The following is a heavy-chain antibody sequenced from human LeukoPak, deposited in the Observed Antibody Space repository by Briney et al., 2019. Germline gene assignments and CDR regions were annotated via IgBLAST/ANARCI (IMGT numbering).Heavy chain of an antibody. V-gene: IGHV3-66*02. J-gene: IGHJ4*02. D-gene: IGHD3-16*01. CDR2: IYSGSRT. CDR1: GFSVSSNY. CDR3: AREGGGGDFDY. Sequence: GGSLRLSCAASGFSVSSNYMSWVRQAPGKGLEWVSVIYSGSRTYYTDSVEGRFTISRDSSKNTLYLQMNSLRPEDTAVYYCAREGGGGDFDYWGQGNLVTVSS.